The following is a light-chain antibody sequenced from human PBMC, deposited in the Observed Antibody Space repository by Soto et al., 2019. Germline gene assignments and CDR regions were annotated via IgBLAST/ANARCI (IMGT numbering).Light chain of an antibody. CDR2: SIS. J-gene: IGKJ2*01. CDR1: QGVTNS. CDR3: QQYNNWPPVT. Sequence: IQVTQSPSFLSASVGDRVTITCRTSQGVTNSFAWYQQKSGKAPRLLIYSISSLKSGVPSRFSGSGSGTEFTLTISSLQPEDFATYYCQQYNNWPPVTFGQGTKLEIK. V-gene: IGKV1-9*01.